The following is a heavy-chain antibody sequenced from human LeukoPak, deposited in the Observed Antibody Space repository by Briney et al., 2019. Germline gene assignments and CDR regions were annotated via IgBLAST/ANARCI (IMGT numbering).Heavy chain of an antibody. CDR3: ARKTTHLVEMATILDY. CDR1: GFTFSSYE. V-gene: IGHV3-48*03. CDR2: ISSSGSTI. J-gene: IGHJ4*02. D-gene: IGHD5-24*01. Sequence: GGSLRLSCAASGFTFSSYEMNWVRQAPGKGLEWVSYISSSGSTIYYADSVKGRFTISRDNAKNSLYLQMNSLRAEDTAVYYCARKTTHLVEMATILDYWGQGTLVTVSS.